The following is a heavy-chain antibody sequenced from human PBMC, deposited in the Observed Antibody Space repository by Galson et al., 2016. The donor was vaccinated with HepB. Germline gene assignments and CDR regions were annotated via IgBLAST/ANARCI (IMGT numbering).Heavy chain of an antibody. J-gene: IGHJ4*02. V-gene: IGHV5-10-1*01. D-gene: IGHD3-16*01. Sequence: QSGAEVKKPGESLRISCKGSGYDFGSYWITWVRQRPGKGLEWMGRIDPSDSYINYNPSFEGHVTISSDKSIDTAYLQWSGLKASATAMYYCARRPGGDYYFDHWGQGTLVTVSS. CDR3: ARRPGGDYYFDH. CDR2: IDPSDSYI. CDR1: GYDFGSYW.